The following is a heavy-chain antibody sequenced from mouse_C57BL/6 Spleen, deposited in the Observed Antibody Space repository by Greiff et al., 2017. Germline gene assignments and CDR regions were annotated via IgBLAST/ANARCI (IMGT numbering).Heavy chain of an antibody. CDR2: IDPSDSYT. Sequence: QVQLQQPGAELVMPGASVKLSCKASGYTFTSYWMHWVKQRPGQGLEWIGEIDPSDSYTNYNQKFKGKSTLTVDKSSSTAYMQLSSLTSEASAVYYCERQKYGNYGYIDYWGQGTTLTVSS. CDR1: GYTFTSYW. CDR3: ERQKYGNYGYIDY. V-gene: IGHV1-69*01. J-gene: IGHJ2*01. D-gene: IGHD2-1*01.